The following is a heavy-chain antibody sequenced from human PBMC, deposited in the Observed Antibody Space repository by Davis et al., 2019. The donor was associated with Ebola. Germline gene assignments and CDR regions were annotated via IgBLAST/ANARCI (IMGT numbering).Heavy chain of an antibody. V-gene: IGHV4-59*01. CDR3: ARGELGYCSGGSCYWFDP. D-gene: IGHD2-15*01. Sequence: SETLSLTCTVSGGSISTYYWSWIRQPPGKGLEWTGSIYYSGSTNYNPSLKSRVTISVDTSKNQFSLKLSSVTAAATAVYYCARGELGYCSGGSCYWFDPWGQGTLVTVSS. CDR1: GGSISTYY. CDR2: IYYSGST. J-gene: IGHJ5*02.